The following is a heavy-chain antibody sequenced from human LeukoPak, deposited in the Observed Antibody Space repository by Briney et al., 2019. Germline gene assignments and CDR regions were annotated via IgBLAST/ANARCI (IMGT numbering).Heavy chain of an antibody. D-gene: IGHD6-19*01. CDR3: ASTWYSSDWYGD. CDR2: IYYSGST. Sequence: KPSETLSLTCTVSGGSISSYYWSWIRQPPGKGLEWIGYIYYSGSTNYNPSLKSRVTISVDTSKNQFSLKLSSVTAADTAVYYCASTWYSSDWYGDWGQGTLVTVSS. CDR1: GGSISSYY. J-gene: IGHJ4*02. V-gene: IGHV4-59*01.